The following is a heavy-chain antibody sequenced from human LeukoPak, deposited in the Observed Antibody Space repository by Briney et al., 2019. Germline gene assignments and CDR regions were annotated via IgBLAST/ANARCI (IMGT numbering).Heavy chain of an antibody. Sequence: ASVKVSCKASGYTFTSYGISWVRQAPGQGLEWMGWISAYNGNTNYAQKFQGRVTMTEDTSTDTAYMELSSLRSEDTAVYYCATDGWPHQFDYWGQGTLVTVSS. CDR3: ATDGWPHQFDY. V-gene: IGHV1-18*01. CDR2: ISAYNGNT. J-gene: IGHJ4*02. CDR1: GYTFTSYG. D-gene: IGHD5-24*01.